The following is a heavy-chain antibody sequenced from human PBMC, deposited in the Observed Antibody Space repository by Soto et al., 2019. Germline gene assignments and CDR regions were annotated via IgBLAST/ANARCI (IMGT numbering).Heavy chain of an antibody. D-gene: IGHD2-21*02. J-gene: IGHJ6*02. CDR3: ARGQVVVVTAIFYYGMDV. CDR1: GGTFSSYA. CDR2: IIPIFGTA. Sequence: WASVKVSCKASGGTFSSYAISWVRQAPGQGLEWMGGIIPIFGTANYAQKFQGRVTITADESTSTAYMELSSLRSEDTAVYYCARGQVVVVTAIFYYGMDVWGQGTTVTVSS. V-gene: IGHV1-69*13.